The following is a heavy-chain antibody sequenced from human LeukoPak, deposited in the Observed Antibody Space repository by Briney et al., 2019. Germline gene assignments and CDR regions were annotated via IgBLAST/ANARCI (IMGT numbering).Heavy chain of an antibody. J-gene: IGHJ4*02. D-gene: IGHD3-9*01. CDR3: ASSRLVTNSLDY. CDR2: ISSSGSTI. Sequence: GGSLRLSCAASGFTFSDYYMSWVRQAPGKGLEWVSDISSSGSTIYYADSVKGRFTISRDNAKNSLYMQMNSLRAEDTAVYYCASSRLVTNSLDYWGQGTLVTVSS. CDR1: GFTFSDYY. V-gene: IGHV3-11*01.